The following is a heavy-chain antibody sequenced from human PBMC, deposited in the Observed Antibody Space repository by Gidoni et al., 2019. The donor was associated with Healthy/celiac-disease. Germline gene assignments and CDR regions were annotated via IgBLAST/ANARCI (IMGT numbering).Heavy chain of an antibody. D-gene: IGHD6-19*01. V-gene: IGHV3-30-3*01. CDR1: GFTFSSYA. Sequence: QVQLVESGGGVVQPGRSLRLSCAASGFTFSSYAMHWVRQAPGKGLEWVAVISYDGSNKYYADSVKGRFTISRDNSKNTLYLQMNSLRAEDTAVYYCVTPGIAVAVVLDEDYWGQGTLVTVSS. CDR3: VTPGIAVAVVLDEDY. CDR2: ISYDGSNK. J-gene: IGHJ4*02.